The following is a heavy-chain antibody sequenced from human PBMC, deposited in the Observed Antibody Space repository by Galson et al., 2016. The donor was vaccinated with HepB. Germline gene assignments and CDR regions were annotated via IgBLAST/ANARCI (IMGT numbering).Heavy chain of an antibody. V-gene: IGHV4-39*07. CDR2: IYYSGST. D-gene: IGHD3-10*01. Sequence: VTLSLTCTVSGGPISSSSYYWGWIRPPPGKGLEWIGSIYYSGSTYYNPSPKSRVTITVDTSKNQFSLNLSSVTAADTAVYYCGRVYYPNWFDPWGQGTLVTVSS. J-gene: IGHJ5*02. CDR3: GRVYYPNWFDP. CDR1: GGPISSSSYY.